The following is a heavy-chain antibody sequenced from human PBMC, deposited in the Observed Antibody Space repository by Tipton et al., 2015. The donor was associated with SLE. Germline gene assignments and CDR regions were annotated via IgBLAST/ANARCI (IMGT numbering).Heavy chain of an antibody. J-gene: IGHJ3*02. D-gene: IGHD3-10*01. CDR2: INHRGGT. CDR1: GGSFSGYY. V-gene: IGHV4-34*01. Sequence: TLSLTCAVYGGSFSGYYWSWIRQSPGKGLEGIAEINHRGGTYYNPSLKSRVTISVDTSKNQFSLRLSSVTAADTAVYYCARSSPILGWFKELLTLDGFDIWGRGTMVTVSS. CDR3: ARSSPILGWFKELLTLDGFDI.